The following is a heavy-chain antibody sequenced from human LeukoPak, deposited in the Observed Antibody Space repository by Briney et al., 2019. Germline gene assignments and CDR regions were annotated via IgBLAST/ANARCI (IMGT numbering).Heavy chain of an antibody. Sequence: ASVKVSCKASGYTFTSYYMHWVRQAPGQGLEWMGIINPSGGSTSYAQKFQGRVTMTRDTSTSTVYVELSSLRSEDTAVYYCALGPRTGCLTYWGQGTLVTVSS. CDR2: INPSGGST. CDR1: GYTFTSYY. J-gene: IGHJ4*02. V-gene: IGHV1-46*01. CDR3: ALGPRTGCLTY. D-gene: IGHD3/OR15-3a*01.